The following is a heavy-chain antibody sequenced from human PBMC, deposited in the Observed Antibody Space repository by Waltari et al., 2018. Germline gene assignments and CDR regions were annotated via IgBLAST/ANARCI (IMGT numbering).Heavy chain of an antibody. Sequence: QVQLVQSGAEVKKPRSSVRVSCRTSGGNFGRYAITWVRQAPGQGLEWMGGTIPIFGSPMYAPKFQGRVSITADELTYTVYMELNSLRSDDTAIYYCARRKLGEAFDIWGQGTMVIVSS. D-gene: IGHD3-16*01. CDR2: TIPIFGSP. J-gene: IGHJ3*02. CDR1: GGNFGRYA. CDR3: ARRKLGEAFDI. V-gene: IGHV1-69*12.